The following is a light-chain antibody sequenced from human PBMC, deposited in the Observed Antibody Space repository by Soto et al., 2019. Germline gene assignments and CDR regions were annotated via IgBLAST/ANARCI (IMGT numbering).Light chain of an antibody. J-gene: IGKJ5*01. CDR1: QNIYTW. Sequence: DYQVTQSPSTLSASVGDRVTITCRASQNIYTWLAWYQQKPGKAPKLLISKASSLESGVPSRFSGSGSGTEFTLTISSLQPDDFATYYCQQYNTHWYTFGQGTRLEIK. CDR2: KAS. V-gene: IGKV1-5*03. CDR3: QQYNTHWYT.